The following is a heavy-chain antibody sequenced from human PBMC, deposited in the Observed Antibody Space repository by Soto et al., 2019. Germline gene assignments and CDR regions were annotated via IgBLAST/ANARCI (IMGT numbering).Heavy chain of an antibody. Sequence: ASETLSLTCTVSGGSISSYYWSWIRQPPGKGLEWIGYIYYSGSTNYNPSLKSRVTISVDTSKNQFSLKLSSVTAADTAVYYCARGNTVVMYYFDYWGQGTLVTVSS. CDR3: ARGNTVVMYYFDY. CDR1: GGSISSYY. V-gene: IGHV4-59*01. D-gene: IGHD2-15*01. J-gene: IGHJ4*02. CDR2: IYYSGST.